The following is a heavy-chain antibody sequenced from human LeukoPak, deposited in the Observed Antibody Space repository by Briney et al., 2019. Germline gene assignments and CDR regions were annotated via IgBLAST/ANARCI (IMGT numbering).Heavy chain of an antibody. CDR3: ARGSQYSSSWYEVVGYYFDH. CDR2: INHSGST. J-gene: IGHJ4*02. Sequence: PSETLSLTCAVYGGSFSGYYWSWIRQPPGKGLEWIGEINHSGSTNHNPSLKSRVTISVDTSKNQFSLKLSSVTAADTAVYYCARGSQYSSSWYEVVGYYFDHWGQGTLVTVSS. D-gene: IGHD6-13*01. V-gene: IGHV4-34*01. CDR1: GGSFSGYY.